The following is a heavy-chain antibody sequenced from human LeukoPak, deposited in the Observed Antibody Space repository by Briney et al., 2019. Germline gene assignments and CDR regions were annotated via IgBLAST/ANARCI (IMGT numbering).Heavy chain of an antibody. D-gene: IGHD1-14*01. CDR2: ISSSSRYI. CDR3: ARDPGCVFDF. V-gene: IGHV3-21*01. Sequence: GGSLRLSCAASGLTFSSYSMNGVRQAPGKGREWVSSISSSSRYIFHADSVKGRFTIPRDNTKNSLYLQMNSLRAEDTAEYYCARDPGCVFDFWGQGTLVTVSS. CDR1: GLTFSSYS. J-gene: IGHJ4*02.